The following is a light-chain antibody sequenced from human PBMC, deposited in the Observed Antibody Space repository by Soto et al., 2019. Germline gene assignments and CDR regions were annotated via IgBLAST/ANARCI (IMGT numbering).Light chain of an antibody. CDR1: QSVSSN. J-gene: IGKJ1*01. CDR2: GAS. Sequence: EIVMTQSPATLSVSPGERATLSCRASQSVSSNLAWYQQKPGQAPRLLIYGASTRATGVPARFSGSGSGTEFTLTISSLQSEDLAAYYCQQYNNWPPWTFGQGTKVEIK. CDR3: QQYNNWPPWT. V-gene: IGKV3-15*01.